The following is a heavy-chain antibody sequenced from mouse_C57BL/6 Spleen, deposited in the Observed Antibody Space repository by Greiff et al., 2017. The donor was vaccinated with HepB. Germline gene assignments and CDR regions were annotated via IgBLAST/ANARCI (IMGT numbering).Heavy chain of an antibody. CDR3: ARRGGRIHAMDY. CDR1: GYTFTSYW. Sequence: VQLQHPGAELVKPGASVKLSCKASGYTFTSYWMQWVKQRPGQGLEWIGEIDPSDSYTNYNQKFKGKATLTVDTSSSTAYMQLSSLTSEDSAVYYCARRGGRIHAMDYWGQGTSVTVSS. CDR2: IDPSDSYT. J-gene: IGHJ4*01. V-gene: IGHV1-50*01.